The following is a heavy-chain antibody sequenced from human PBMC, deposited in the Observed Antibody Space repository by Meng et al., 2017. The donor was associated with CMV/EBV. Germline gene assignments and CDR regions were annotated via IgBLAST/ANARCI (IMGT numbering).Heavy chain of an antibody. Sequence: SVKVSCKASGGTFSSYAISWVRQAPGQGIEWMGGIIPIFGTANYAQKFQGRVTITTDESTSTAYMELSSLRSEDTAVYYCARVSGWYTGGYYYYYGMDVWGQGTTVTVSS. CDR3: ARVSGWYTGGYYYYYGMDV. CDR2: IIPIFGTA. J-gene: IGHJ6*02. V-gene: IGHV1-69*05. CDR1: GGTFSSYA. D-gene: IGHD6-19*01.